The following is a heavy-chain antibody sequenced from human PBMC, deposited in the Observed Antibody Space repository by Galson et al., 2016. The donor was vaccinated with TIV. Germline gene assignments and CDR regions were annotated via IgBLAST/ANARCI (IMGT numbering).Heavy chain of an antibody. CDR2: IYPGDSYT. J-gene: IGHJ4*02. CDR1: GYSFTSFW. V-gene: IGHV5-51*01. D-gene: IGHD3-9*01. CDR3: ASSRPELRYFDWQRPQYFDY. Sequence: QSGAEVKKPGESLKISCKASGYSFTSFWIGWVRQMPGKGLEWMGVIYPGDSYTTYSPSFQGQVTISADKSSNTAYQQWSSLMASATAMYFCASSRPELRYFDWQRPQYFDYWGQGSLVTVSS.